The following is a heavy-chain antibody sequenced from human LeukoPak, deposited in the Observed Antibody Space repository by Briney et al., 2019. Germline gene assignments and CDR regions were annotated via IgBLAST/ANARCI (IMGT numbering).Heavy chain of an antibody. CDR1: GGSVSNYY. CDR2: VYYTGST. CDR3: ARGSSPFDY. Sequence: SETLSLTCSVSGGSVSNYYWSWIRQPPGKGLEWIGYVYYTGSTNYNPSLKSRVTMFEDKSKNQFSLRLYSVTVADTAVYYCARGSSPFDYWGQGTLVTVSS. J-gene: IGHJ4*02. V-gene: IGHV4-59*08.